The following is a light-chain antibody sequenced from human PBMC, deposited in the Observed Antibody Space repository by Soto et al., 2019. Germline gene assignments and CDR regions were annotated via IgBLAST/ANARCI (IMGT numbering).Light chain of an antibody. Sequence: DIQMTQSPSSLSASVGDRVTITCRASQSISSNLNWYQQKPGKAPKLLIYAASTLQSGVPSRFSGSGSGTDFTLTISSLQPEDFATYYCQQLNSYPLTCGGGTKVDIK. V-gene: IGKV1-39*01. J-gene: IGKJ4*01. CDR3: QQLNSYPLT. CDR1: QSISSN. CDR2: AAS.